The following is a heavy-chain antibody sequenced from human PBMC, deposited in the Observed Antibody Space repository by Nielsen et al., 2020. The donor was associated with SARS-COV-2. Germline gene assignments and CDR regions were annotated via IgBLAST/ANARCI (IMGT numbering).Heavy chain of an antibody. CDR2: ISYDGTKK. Sequence: GQSLKISCAASGFTFSSYWMSWVRQAPGKGLEWVAIISYDGTKKYYAESVKGRVLTSRDNSNSTLYLEMNSLRAEDTAVYYCARDGDHGASDLWGRGTLVSVSS. CDR3: ARDGDHGASDL. V-gene: IGHV3-30-3*01. CDR1: GFTFSSYW. J-gene: IGHJ2*01. D-gene: IGHD4-17*01.